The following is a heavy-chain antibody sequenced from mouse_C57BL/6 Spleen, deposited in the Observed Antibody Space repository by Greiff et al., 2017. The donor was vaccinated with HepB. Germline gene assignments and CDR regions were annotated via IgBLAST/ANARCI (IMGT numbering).Heavy chain of an antibody. J-gene: IGHJ4*01. CDR1: GYTFTDYY. V-gene: IGHV1-76*01. D-gene: IGHD3-2*02. Sequence: QVHVKQSGAELVRPGASVKLSCKASGYTFTDYYINWVKQRPGQGLEWIARIYPGSGNTYYNEKFKGKATLTAEKSSSTAYMQLSSLTSEDSAVYFCAREGSSGYKAMDYWGQGTSVTVSS. CDR2: IYPGSGNT. CDR3: AREGSSGYKAMDY.